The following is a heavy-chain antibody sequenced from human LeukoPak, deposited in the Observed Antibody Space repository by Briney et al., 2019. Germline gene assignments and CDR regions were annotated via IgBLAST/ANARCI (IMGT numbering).Heavy chain of an antibody. CDR2: IYPGDSDT. J-gene: IGHJ4*02. Sequence: GESLKISCKGSGYNFTNYWIGWVRQMPGKGLEWMGIIYPGDSDTRYSPSFQGQVTISADKSISTAYLQWSSLKASDSAIYYCARQGFNSWYANYWGQGTLVTVSS. D-gene: IGHD6-13*01. CDR1: GYNFTNYW. V-gene: IGHV5-51*01. CDR3: ARQGFNSWYANY.